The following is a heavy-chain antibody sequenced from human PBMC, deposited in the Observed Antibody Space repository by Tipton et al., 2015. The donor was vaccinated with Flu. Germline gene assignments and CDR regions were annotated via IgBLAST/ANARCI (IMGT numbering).Heavy chain of an antibody. Sequence: LRLSCAIYGGSFSGYYWDWIRQPPGKGLEWIGSFYYSGRIHYNPSLKSRVTISVDTSQNQFSLKLSSVTAADTAVYYCARVRGYYYGSGSYYPGWFDPWGQGTLVTVSS. D-gene: IGHD3-10*01. CDR3: ARVRGYYYGSGSYYPGWFDP. CDR1: GGSFSGYY. J-gene: IGHJ5*02. V-gene: IGHV4-34*01. CDR2: FYYSGRI.